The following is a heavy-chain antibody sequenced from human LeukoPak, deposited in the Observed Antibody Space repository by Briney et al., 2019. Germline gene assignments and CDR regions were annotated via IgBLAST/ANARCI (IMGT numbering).Heavy chain of an antibody. CDR3: RAAADLNDY. CDR1: GFTFSGSA. Sequence: GGSLRLSCAASGFTFSGSAMHWVRQASGKGLEWLGRIRSKADSYTTAYAASVRGRFIVSRDDSKNTAYLQMNSLKTEDTAVYYCRAAADLNDYWGQGTLVTVSS. D-gene: IGHD6-13*01. CDR2: IRSKADSYTT. J-gene: IGHJ4*02. V-gene: IGHV3-73*01.